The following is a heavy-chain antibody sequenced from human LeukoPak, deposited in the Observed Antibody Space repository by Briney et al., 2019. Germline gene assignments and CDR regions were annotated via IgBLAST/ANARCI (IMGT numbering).Heavy chain of an antibody. V-gene: IGHV3-7*01. CDR2: IKQDGSEK. CDR1: GFTFSSYW. J-gene: IGHJ4*02. CDR3: ARVPPLRITMIVVAGYYFDY. Sequence: GGSLRLSCAASGFTFSSYWMSWVRQAPGEGLEWVANIKQDGSEKYYVDSVKGRFTISRDNAKNSLYLQMNSLRAEDTAVYYCARVPPLRITMIVVAGYYFDYWGQGTLVTVSS. D-gene: IGHD3-22*01.